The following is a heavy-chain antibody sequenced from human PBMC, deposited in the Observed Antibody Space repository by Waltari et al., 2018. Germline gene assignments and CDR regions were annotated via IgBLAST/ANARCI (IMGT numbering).Heavy chain of an antibody. CDR2: IIPILGIA. D-gene: IGHD6-19*01. J-gene: IGHJ3*02. CDR3: ARDIGKGLNSSGWPGAFDI. V-gene: IGHV1-69*04. CDR1: GGTFSSYA. Sequence: VQLVQSGAEVKKPGSSVKVSCKASGGTFSSYAISWVRQAPGQGLEWMGRIIPILGIANDAQKFQGRVTITADKSTSTAYMELSSLRSEDTAVYYCARDIGKGLNSSGWPGAFDIWGQGTMVTVSS.